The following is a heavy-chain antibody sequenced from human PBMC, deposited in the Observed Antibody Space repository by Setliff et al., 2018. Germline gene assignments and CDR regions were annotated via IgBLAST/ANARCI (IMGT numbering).Heavy chain of an antibody. CDR1: GFTFSGYS. CDR3: ASAGHSGSWFPFDAFHI. D-gene: IGHD6-13*01. J-gene: IGHJ3*02. V-gene: IGHV3-48*04. Sequence: GGSLRLSCAASGFTFSGYSMNWVRQAPGKGLEWVSYISGSSHIISYADSVKGRFTISRGNAKNSLYLQMNSLRAEDTAVYYCASAGHSGSWFPFDAFHIWGQGTMVTVSS. CDR2: ISGSSHII.